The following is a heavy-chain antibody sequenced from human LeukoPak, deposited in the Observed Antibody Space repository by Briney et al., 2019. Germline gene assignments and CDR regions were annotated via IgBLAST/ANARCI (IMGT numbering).Heavy chain of an antibody. V-gene: IGHV4-39*07. CDR1: GGSFSSYY. CDR2: IYYSGST. Sequence: SETLSLTCAVYGGSFSSYYWGWIRQPPGKGLEWIGSIYYSGSTYYNPSLKSRVTISVDTSKNQFSLKLSSVTAADTAVYYCARATPYYFDYWGQGTLVTVSS. J-gene: IGHJ4*02. CDR3: ARATPYYFDY.